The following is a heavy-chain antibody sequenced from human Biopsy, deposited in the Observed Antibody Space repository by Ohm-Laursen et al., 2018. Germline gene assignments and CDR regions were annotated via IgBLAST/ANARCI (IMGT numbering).Heavy chain of an antibody. CDR2: INQSGRT. D-gene: IGHD2-15*01. CDR3: GNEVHGRDY. Sequence: SDTLSLTWDVYGKTFSDYYWSWIRQPPGKGLEWIGQINQSGRTNYNPPLKSRVNISADKSNNQFSLKLTSVTSADTAVYFCGNEVHGRDYWGLGALVTVSS. CDR1: GKTFSDYY. V-gene: IGHV4-34*08. J-gene: IGHJ4*02.